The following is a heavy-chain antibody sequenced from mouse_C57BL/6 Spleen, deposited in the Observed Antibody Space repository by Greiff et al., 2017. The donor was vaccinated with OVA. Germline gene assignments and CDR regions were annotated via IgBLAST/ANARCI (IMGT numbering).Heavy chain of an antibody. V-gene: IGHV1-22*01. CDR3: AMGNYGSADWYFEV. CDR2: INPNNGGT. CDR1: GYTFTDYN. D-gene: IGHD1-1*01. J-gene: IGHJ1*03. Sequence: EVQLQQSGPELVKPGASVKMSCKASGYTFTDYNMHWVKQSHGKSLEWIGYINPNNGGTSYNQKFKGKATLTVNKSSSTAYMELRSLTSEDSAVDYCAMGNYGSADWYFEVWGTGTTVTVSS.